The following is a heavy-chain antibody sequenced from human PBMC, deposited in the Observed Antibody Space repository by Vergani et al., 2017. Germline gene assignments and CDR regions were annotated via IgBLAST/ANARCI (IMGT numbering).Heavy chain of an antibody. V-gene: IGHV1-69-2*01. Sequence: VQVVPSGAEVKKSGASVKVSCKTSGYTFSNYYMHWVKQAPGKGLEWMGLVDPEDGETIYAEKFKGRVTIAADTSTDTAHLELSSLRSEDTAVYYCATPQTVTTGGMEVWGQGTTVIVSS. CDR2: VDPEDGET. CDR1: GYTFSNYY. D-gene: IGHD4-17*01. CDR3: ATPQTVTTGGMEV. J-gene: IGHJ6*02.